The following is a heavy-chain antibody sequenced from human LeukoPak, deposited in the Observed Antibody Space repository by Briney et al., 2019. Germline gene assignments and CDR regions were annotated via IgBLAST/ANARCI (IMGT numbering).Heavy chain of an antibody. CDR3: ARVSCSSTSCPARDAFDI. J-gene: IGHJ3*02. D-gene: IGHD2-2*01. CDR1: GYTFTGYY. V-gene: IGHV1-2*02. Sequence: GASVKVSCKASGYTFTGYYMHWVRQAPGQGLEWMGWINPNSGGTNYAQKFQGRVTMTRDTSISTAYTELSRLRSDDTAVYYCARVSCSSTSCPARDAFDIWGQGTMVTVSS. CDR2: INPNSGGT.